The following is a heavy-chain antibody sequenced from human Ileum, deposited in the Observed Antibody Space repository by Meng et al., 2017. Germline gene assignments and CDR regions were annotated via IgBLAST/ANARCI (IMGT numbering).Heavy chain of an antibody. CDR1: SGSFPNNNFY. CDR2: IYYGGST. J-gene: IGHJ4*02. V-gene: IGHV4-39*01. CDR3: ARRAHYGDPPR. Sequence: QLRLQESGPGLVKPSETLSPTCSVSSGSFPNNNFYWVWIRRPPGKGLEWIGSIYYGGSTYYNPSLKSRVTISVDTSTNQFSLKLISVTAADTAVYYCARRAHYGDPPRWGQGTLVTVSS. D-gene: IGHD4-17*01.